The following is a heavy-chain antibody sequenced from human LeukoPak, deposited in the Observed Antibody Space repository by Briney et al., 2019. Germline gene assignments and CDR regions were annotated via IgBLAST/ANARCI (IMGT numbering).Heavy chain of an antibody. D-gene: IGHD2/OR15-2a*01. CDR2: INHSGST. J-gene: IGHJ3*02. V-gene: IGHV4-34*01. CDR3: ARYSLRDYLRAFDI. CDR1: GGSFSGYY. Sequence: SETLSLTCAVYGGSFSGYYWSWIRQPPGKGLEWIGEINHSGSTNHNPSLKSRVTISVDTSKNQFSLKLSSVTAADTAVYYCARYSLRDYLRAFDIWGQGTMVTVSS.